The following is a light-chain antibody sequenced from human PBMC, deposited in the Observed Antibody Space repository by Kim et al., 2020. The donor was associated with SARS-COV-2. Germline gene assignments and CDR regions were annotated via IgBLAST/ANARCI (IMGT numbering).Light chain of an antibody. Sequence: DIQMTQSPSSVSASVGDRVTITCRASQDISSWLGWYQQKPGKAPKVLIYEASNLQSGVPSRFSGSGSGTDFTLTINSLQPEDFATYYCQQTHSFPLNFGGGTKGDIK. J-gene: IGKJ4*01. CDR1: QDISSW. CDR2: EAS. CDR3: QQTHSFPLN. V-gene: IGKV1D-12*01.